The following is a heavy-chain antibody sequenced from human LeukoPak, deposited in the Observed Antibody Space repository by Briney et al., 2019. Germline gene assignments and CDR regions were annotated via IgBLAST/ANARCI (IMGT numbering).Heavy chain of an antibody. CDR1: RFTVSRNY. Sequence: GGSLRLSCAASRFTVSRNYMTWVRQAPGKGLEWVSVIYRGGSTYYADSVKGRFTISRDNSKNTLYLQMDSLRAEDTAVYYCARAGPTGTNDAFDIWGQGTMVTVSS. V-gene: IGHV3-53*01. D-gene: IGHD1-1*01. CDR2: IYRGGST. CDR3: ARAGPTGTNDAFDI. J-gene: IGHJ3*02.